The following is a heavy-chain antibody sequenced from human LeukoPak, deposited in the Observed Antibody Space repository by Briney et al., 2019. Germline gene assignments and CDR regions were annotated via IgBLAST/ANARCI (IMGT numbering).Heavy chain of an antibody. V-gene: IGHV3-20*04. CDR2: ISWNGGST. D-gene: IGHD6-19*01. CDR3: ARDKSSSGWYTENWFDP. J-gene: IGHJ5*02. Sequence: GGSLILSCAASGFTFDDYGMSWVRQAPGKGLEWVSGISWNGGSTGYADSVKGRFTIYRDNAKNSLYLQMNSLRPEDTALYYCARDKSSSGWYTENWFDPWGQGTLVTVSS. CDR1: GFTFDDYG.